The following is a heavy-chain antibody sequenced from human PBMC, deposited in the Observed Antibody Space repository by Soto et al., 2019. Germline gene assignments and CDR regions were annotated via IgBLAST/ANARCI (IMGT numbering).Heavy chain of an antibody. Sequence: PGGSPRLSCAASGFTFSSYAMHWVRQAPGKGLEWVAVISYDGSNKYYADSVKGRFTISRDNSKNTLYLQMNSLRAEDTAVYYCARDLEDSSSWYGGGLFDYWGQGTQVTAPQ. CDR1: GFTFSSYA. J-gene: IGHJ4*02. CDR3: ARDLEDSSSWYGGGLFDY. D-gene: IGHD6-13*01. CDR2: ISYDGSNK. V-gene: IGHV3-30-3*01.